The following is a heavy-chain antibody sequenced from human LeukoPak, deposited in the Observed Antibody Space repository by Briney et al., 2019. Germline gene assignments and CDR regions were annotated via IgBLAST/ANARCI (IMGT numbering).Heavy chain of an antibody. CDR3: AKEGYCTNGVCASFDY. CDR1: GFTFSSYG. J-gene: IGHJ4*02. D-gene: IGHD2-8*01. V-gene: IGHV3-30*18. Sequence: GRSLRLSCAASGFTFSSYGMHWVRQAPGKGLEWVAVISYDGSNKHYADSVKGRFTISRDNSKNTLYLQMNSLRAEDTAVYYCAKEGYCTNGVCASFDYWGQGTLVTVSS. CDR2: ISYDGSNK.